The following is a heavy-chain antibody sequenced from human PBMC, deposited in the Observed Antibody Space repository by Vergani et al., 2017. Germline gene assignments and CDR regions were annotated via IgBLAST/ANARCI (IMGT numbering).Heavy chain of an antibody. V-gene: IGHV3-23*01. J-gene: IGHJ6*02. Sequence: EVQLLESGGDLVQPGGSLRLSCAASGFTFNHYAMNWVRQAPGKGLEWVSGISGSGGSTYYAGSVKGRFTISRDSSKNTLYLQMNSLSAGDAAVYYCAKANPRSSXYDYLYYYHAMDVWGQGTTVTVSS. D-gene: IGHD5-12*01. CDR3: AKANPRSSXYDYLYYYHAMDV. CDR2: ISGSGGST. CDR1: GFTFNHYA.